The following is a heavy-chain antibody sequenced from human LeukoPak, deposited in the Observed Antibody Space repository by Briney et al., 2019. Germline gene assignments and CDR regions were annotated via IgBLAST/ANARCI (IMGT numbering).Heavy chain of an antibody. D-gene: IGHD3-10*01. CDR1: GFTFSSYA. Sequence: AGGSLRLSCAASGFTFSSYAIHWVRQAPGKGLEWVAVISYDGIYKYYADSLKGRVTIARDNSKNTLYLQMNSLRGEDTAVYYCARDRGRLYYFDYWGQGTLVTVSS. V-gene: IGHV3-30*04. CDR3: ARDRGRLYYFDY. J-gene: IGHJ4*02. CDR2: ISYDGIYK.